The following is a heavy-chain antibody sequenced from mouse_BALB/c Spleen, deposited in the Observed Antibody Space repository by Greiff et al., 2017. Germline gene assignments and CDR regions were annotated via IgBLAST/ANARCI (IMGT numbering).Heavy chain of an antibody. Sequence: EVKLVESGPGLVKPSQSLSLTCTVTGYSITSDYAWNWIRQFPGNKLEWMGYISYSGSTSYNPSLKSRISITRDTSKNQFFLQLNSVTTEDTATYYCARQLGLRTYAMDYWGQGTSVTVSS. J-gene: IGHJ4*01. CDR2: ISYSGST. V-gene: IGHV3-2*02. D-gene: IGHD3-1*01. CDR3: ARQLGLRTYAMDY. CDR1: GYSITSDYA.